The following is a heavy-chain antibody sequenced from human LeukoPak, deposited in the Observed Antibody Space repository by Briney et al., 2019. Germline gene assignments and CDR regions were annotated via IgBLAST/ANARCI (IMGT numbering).Heavy chain of an antibody. CDR1: GFTFSSYS. V-gene: IGHV3-21*01. Sequence: GGSLRLSCAASGFTFSSYSMNWVRQAPGKGLEWVSSISSSSSYIYYADSVKGRFTISRDNAKNSLYLQMNNLRAEDTAVYYCARGYYDSSGYYLRWFDPWGQGTLVTVSS. D-gene: IGHD3-22*01. CDR2: ISSSSSYI. CDR3: ARGYYDSSGYYLRWFDP. J-gene: IGHJ5*02.